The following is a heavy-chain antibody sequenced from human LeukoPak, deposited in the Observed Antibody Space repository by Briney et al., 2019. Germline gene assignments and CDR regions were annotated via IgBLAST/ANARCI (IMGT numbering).Heavy chain of an antibody. V-gene: IGHV4-38-2*01. J-gene: IGHJ4*02. CDR3: ARQAGFDY. Sequence: KPSETMSLTCAVSGYSISSGYYWGWIRQPPGKGLEWIGSIYHSGSTYYNPSLKSQVTISVDTSKNQFSLKLSSVTAADTAVYYCARQAGFDYWGQGTLVTVSS. CDR1: GYSISSGYY. CDR2: IYHSGST.